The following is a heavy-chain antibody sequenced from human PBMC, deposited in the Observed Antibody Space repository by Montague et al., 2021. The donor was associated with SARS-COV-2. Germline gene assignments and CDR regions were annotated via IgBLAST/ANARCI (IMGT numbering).Heavy chain of an antibody. Sequence: SETLSLTCAVSGVSITSTNWWSLVRQPPGKGLEWIGEISYGGNATYNPSLKSRATISMDRSRNLFPLKLSSVTAADTAIYYCAGKVLTVPGDYWGQGTLVTVS. V-gene: IGHV4/OR15-8*02. CDR3: AGKVLTVPGDY. CDR2: ISYGGNA. J-gene: IGHJ4*02. D-gene: IGHD4-11*01. CDR1: GVSITSTNW.